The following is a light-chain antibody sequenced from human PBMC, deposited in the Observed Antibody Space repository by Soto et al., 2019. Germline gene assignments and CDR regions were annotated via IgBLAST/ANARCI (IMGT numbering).Light chain of an antibody. V-gene: IGKV1-33*01. CDR1: QDINNF. J-gene: IGKJ1*01. Sequence: DIEMTQSPSSLSASGGDRVTITCQASQDINNFLNWYQQKPGKAPKLLIYTASNLQSGVPSRFSGSGSGTDFTLTISCLQSEDFATYYCQQYYSFPWTFGQGTKVDIK. CDR3: QQYYSFPWT. CDR2: TAS.